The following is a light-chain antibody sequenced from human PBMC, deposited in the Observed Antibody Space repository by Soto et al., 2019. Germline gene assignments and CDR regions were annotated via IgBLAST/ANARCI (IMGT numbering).Light chain of an antibody. CDR2: SSI. CDR1: ASNIGSKS. V-gene: IGLV1-44*01. J-gene: IGLJ1*01. CDR3: AAWDDSLDEYV. Sequence: QSVLTQPPSASGTPGQRVTISCSGSASNIGSKSVNWYQQFPGTAPKLLIFSSIYRPSGVPARMSAYKSGTSASLAISGLQSEDEAYYYCAAWDDSLDEYVFGTGTKVTVL.